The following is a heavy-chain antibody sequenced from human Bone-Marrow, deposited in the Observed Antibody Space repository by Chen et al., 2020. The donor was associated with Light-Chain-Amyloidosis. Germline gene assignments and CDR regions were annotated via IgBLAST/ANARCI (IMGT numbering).Heavy chain of an antibody. CDR2: VDGGGKI. J-gene: IGHJ6*02. CDR1: GFAVGTNH. CDR3: ARGGRLRSMDV. D-gene: IGHD5-12*01. V-gene: IGHV3-53*01. Sequence: EVQVVESGGDLIQPGGSLRLSCAASGFAVGTNHMSWVRQPPGKGLEWISGVDGGGKIADADSVKGRFTISRDKSNNPVDLQMNSLRADDTAVYYCARGGRLRSMDVWGQGTTVAVSS.